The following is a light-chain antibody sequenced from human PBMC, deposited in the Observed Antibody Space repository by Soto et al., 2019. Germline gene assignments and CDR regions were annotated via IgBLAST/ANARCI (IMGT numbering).Light chain of an antibody. CDR2: HVS. J-gene: IGLJ2*01. Sequence: QSALTQPRSVSGSPGQSVTFSCTGTSSDVGGYNYVSWYQQHPGKAPKLMIYHVSKRPSGVPDRFSGSKSGNTASLTISGLQAEDEADYYCCSYAGSYAVVFGGATKVTVL. CDR1: SSDVGGYNY. CDR3: CSYAGSYAVV. V-gene: IGLV2-11*01.